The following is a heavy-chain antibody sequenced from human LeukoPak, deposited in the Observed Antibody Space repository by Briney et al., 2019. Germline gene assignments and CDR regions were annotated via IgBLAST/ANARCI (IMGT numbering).Heavy chain of an antibody. CDR2: FDPEDGET. CDR1: GYTLTELS. V-gene: IGHV1-24*01. J-gene: IGHJ4*02. D-gene: IGHD7-27*01. Sequence: ASVKVSCKVSGYTLTELSMHWVRQAPGKGLEWMGGFDPEDGETIYAQKFQGRVTMTEDTSTDTAYMELSSLRSEDTAVYYCARALLGTKTLKGHLDYWGQGTLVTVSS. CDR3: ARALLGTKTLKGHLDY.